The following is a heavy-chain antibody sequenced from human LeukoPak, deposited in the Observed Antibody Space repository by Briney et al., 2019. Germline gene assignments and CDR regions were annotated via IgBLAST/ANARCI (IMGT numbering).Heavy chain of an antibody. CDR1: GFTFSSYA. CDR3: AKEYNWNDGDFDY. CDR2: INGSGGRT. V-gene: IGHV3-23*01. D-gene: IGHD1-1*01. Sequence: GGSLRLSCAASGFTFSSYAMSWVRQAPGKGLEWVSAINGSGGRTYYADSVKGRFTIPRDNSKNTPYLQMNSLRAEDTAVYYCAKEYNWNDGDFDYWGQGTLVTVSS. J-gene: IGHJ4*02.